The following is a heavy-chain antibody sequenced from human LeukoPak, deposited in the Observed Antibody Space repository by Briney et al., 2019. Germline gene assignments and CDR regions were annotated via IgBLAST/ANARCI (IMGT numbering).Heavy chain of an antibody. CDR3: ARDHPNRSAWFDP. D-gene: IGHD6-6*01. CDR1: GYTFTSYG. Sequence: ASVKVSCKASGYTFTSYGISWVRQAPGQGLEWMGWISTYNGNTNYAQKLQGRVTMTTDTSTSTAYMELRSLRSDDTAVYYCARDHPNRSAWFDPWGQGTLVSVSS. J-gene: IGHJ5*02. CDR2: ISTYNGNT. V-gene: IGHV1-18*01.